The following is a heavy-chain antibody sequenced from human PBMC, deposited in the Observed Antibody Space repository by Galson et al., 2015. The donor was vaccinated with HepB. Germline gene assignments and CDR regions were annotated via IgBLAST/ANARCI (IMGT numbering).Heavy chain of an antibody. CDR3: ARLRMIQGAPWEGWFDP. Sequence: SLRLSCAASGFTFNDYYMIWIRQGPGKGLEWVSFISSSGNTKYYADSVKGRFTISRANTNNSLYLQMNSQRADDTAIYYCARLRMIQGAPWEGWFDPWGQGTLVTVSS. J-gene: IGHJ5*02. D-gene: IGHD3-10*01. CDR1: GFTFNDYY. V-gene: IGHV3-11*01. CDR2: ISSSGNTK.